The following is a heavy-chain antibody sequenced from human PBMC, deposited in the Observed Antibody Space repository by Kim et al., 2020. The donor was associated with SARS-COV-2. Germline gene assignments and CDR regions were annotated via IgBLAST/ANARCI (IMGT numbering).Heavy chain of an antibody. V-gene: IGHV1-2*04. Sequence: ASVKVSCKASGYTFTGYYMHWVRQAPGQGLEWMGWINPNSGGTNYAQKFQCWVTMTRDTSISTAYMELSRLRSDDTAVYYCAREHYYDSSGYHYYYYGMDVWGQGTTVTVSS. J-gene: IGHJ6*02. CDR2: INPNSGGT. CDR3: AREHYYDSSGYHYYYYGMDV. CDR1: GYTFTGYY. D-gene: IGHD3-22*01.